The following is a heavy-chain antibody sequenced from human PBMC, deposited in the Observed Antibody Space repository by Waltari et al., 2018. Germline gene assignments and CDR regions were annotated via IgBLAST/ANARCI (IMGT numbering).Heavy chain of an antibody. Sequence: QVQLLESGGGVVQPGRSLRISCVTSGFIFRGFNMNWIRQTPGKGLGGVALISYDGSNGDYADSGKGRFIISRDDSKSTVYLQMNSLRPEDTAVYYCARDASRPQHPRPFDSWGQGTLVSVSS. CDR3: ARDASRPQHPRPFDS. V-gene: IGHV3-30*04. J-gene: IGHJ4*02. CDR2: ISYDGSNG. CDR1: GFIFRGFN.